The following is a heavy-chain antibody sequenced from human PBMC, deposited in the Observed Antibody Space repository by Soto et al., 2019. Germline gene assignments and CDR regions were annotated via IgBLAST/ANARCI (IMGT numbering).Heavy chain of an antibody. CDR2: IPGSGGHKLHP. Sequence: DVQLLESGGGLVRPGGSLRLSCAASGFTFTNYAMSWVRLAPGQGLEWVSTIPGSGGHKLHPEYADSVKGGFTISRDNSKDTLYLQMDSLSAEDTAVYYCTKEIASDWGDMDFWGQGTTVTVS. J-gene: IGHJ6*02. V-gene: IGHV3-23*01. CDR3: TKEIASDWGDMDF. D-gene: IGHD7-27*01. CDR1: GFTFTNYA.